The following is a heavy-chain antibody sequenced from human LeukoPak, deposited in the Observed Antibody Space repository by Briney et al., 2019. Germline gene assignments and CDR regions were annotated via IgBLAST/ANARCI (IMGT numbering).Heavy chain of an antibody. CDR1: GFTFSSYA. V-gene: IGHV3-7*01. CDR3: ARGHYGMDV. CDR2: IKEDGSEK. Sequence: GGSLRLSCAASGFTFSSYAMSWVRQAPGEGLEWVANIKEDGSEKYYADSVEGRFTVSRDYSKNSLSLQMYSLRAEDTAVYYCARGHYGMDVWGQGTTVIVSS. J-gene: IGHJ6*02.